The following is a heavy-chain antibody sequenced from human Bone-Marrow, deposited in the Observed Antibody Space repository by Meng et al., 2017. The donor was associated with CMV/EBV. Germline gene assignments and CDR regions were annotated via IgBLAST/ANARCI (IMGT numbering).Heavy chain of an antibody. J-gene: IGHJ4*02. CDR2: ISWNSGSI. Sequence: SLKISCAASGFTFSSYSMNWVRQAPGKGLEWVSGISWNSGSIGYADSVKGRFTISRDNAKNSLYLQMNSLRAEDTALYYCAKDSGAYKRLPDYWGQGRLVSVAS. CDR1: GFTFSSYS. D-gene: IGHD1-1*01. CDR3: AKDSGAYKRLPDY. V-gene: IGHV3-9*01.